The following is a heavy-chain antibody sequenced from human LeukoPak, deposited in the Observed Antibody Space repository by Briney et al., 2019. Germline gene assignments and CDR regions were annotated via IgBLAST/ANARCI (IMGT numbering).Heavy chain of an antibody. J-gene: IGHJ3*02. Sequence: GGSLRLSCAASGFTFSNAWMSWVRQAPGRGLEWVGRIKSKTDGGTTDYAAPVKGRFTISRDDSKNTLYLQMNSLKTEDTAVYYSTRGDYDILTGSRIDAFDIWGQGTMVTVSS. V-gene: IGHV3-15*01. CDR3: TRGDYDILTGSRIDAFDI. CDR1: GFTFSNAW. CDR2: IKSKTDGGTT. D-gene: IGHD3-9*01.